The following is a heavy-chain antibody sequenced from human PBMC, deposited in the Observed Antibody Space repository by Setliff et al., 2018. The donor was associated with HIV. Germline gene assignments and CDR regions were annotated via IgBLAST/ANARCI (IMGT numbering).Heavy chain of an antibody. J-gene: IGHJ4*02. CDR3: AREGQVVVTAKGFDY. CDR2: ISGYNGKT. V-gene: IGHV1-18*01. D-gene: IGHD2-15*01. CDR1: GYTFTSYG. Sequence: ASVKVSCKPSGYTFTSYGINWVRQAPGQGLEWMGWISGYNGKTNYAQKFQGRLTVTRDTSTSTVYMELSSLRSEATAVYYCAREGQVVVTAKGFDYWGLGTLVTVSS.